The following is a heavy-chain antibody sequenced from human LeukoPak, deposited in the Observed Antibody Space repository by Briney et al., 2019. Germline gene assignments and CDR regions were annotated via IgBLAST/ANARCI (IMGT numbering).Heavy chain of an antibody. CDR1: GYSFTSYW. Sequence: GKSLKISCKHSGYSFTSYWIGWVRQMPGKGLEWMGIIYPGDSDTRYSPSFQSQVTISADKSINTAYLQWSSQKASDTAIYYCARRGEAMDPFDYWGQGTLVTVSS. V-gene: IGHV5-51*01. J-gene: IGHJ4*02. CDR3: ARRGEAMDPFDY. CDR2: IYPGDSDT. D-gene: IGHD5-18*01.